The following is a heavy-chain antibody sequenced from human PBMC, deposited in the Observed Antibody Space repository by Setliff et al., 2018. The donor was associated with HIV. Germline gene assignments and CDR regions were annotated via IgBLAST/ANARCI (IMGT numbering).Heavy chain of an antibody. J-gene: IGHJ5*02. CDR3: AKQTVSSSWSNWFDP. Sequence: GASVKVSCKISGFTLNELSIQWVRQAPAKGLEWVANIKEDGSEKYYVDSVKGRFTISRDNSKNTLYLQMNSLRAEDTAVYYCAKQTVSSSWSNWFDPWGQGTLVTVSS. CDR1: GFTLNELS. D-gene: IGHD6-13*01. CDR2: IKEDGSEK. V-gene: IGHV3-7*02.